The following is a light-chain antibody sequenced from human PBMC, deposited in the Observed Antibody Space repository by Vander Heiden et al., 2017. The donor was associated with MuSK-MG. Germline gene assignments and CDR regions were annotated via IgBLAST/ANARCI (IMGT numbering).Light chain of an antibody. V-gene: IGKV3-15*01. J-gene: IGKJ1*01. CDR3: QQYDNWPWT. CDR2: GAS. Sequence: EIVMTQSPATLSVSPGERATLSCRASQTVKNNLAWYQQKPGQTPRLLIYGASTRATGIPAGFSGSGSGTEFTLTISSLQSEDFAVYYCQQYDNWPWTFGQGTKVEIK. CDR1: QTVKNN.